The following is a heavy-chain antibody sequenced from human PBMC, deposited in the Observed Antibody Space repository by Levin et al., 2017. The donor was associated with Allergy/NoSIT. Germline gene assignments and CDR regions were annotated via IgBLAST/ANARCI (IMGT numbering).Heavy chain of an antibody. CDR3: ASVAGYSYGYYFDY. CDR1: GGSISSGGYS. D-gene: IGHD5-18*01. V-gene: IGHV4-30-2*01. J-gene: IGHJ4*02. CDR2: IYLSGST. Sequence: SQTLSLTCAVSGGSISSGGYSWSWIRQPPGKGLEWIGNIYLSGSTYYNPSLKSRVPISVDRSKNQFSLNLSSVTAADTAVYYCASVAGYSYGYYFDYWGQGTLVTVSS.